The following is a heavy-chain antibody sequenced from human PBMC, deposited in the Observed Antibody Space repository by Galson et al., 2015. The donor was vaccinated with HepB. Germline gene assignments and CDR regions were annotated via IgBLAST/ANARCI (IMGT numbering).Heavy chain of an antibody. Sequence: SLRLSCAASGFTFSSYSMNWVRQAPGKGLEWVSYISSSSSTIYYADSVKGRFTISRDNAKNSLYLQMNSLRAEDTAVYYCARDSTLVFSYYNDHFDYWGQGTLVTVSS. CDR2: ISSSSSTI. D-gene: IGHD3-10*01. CDR3: ARDSTLVFSYYNDHFDY. V-gene: IGHV3-48*01. J-gene: IGHJ4*02. CDR1: GFTFSSYS.